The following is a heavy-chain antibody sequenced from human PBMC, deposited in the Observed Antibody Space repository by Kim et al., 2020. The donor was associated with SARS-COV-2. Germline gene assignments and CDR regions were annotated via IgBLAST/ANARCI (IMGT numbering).Heavy chain of an antibody. CDR3: ARLRGTPAQTYYYYGMDV. V-gene: IGHV5-51*01. J-gene: IGHJ6*02. CDR1: GYSFTSYW. CDR2: IYPGDSDT. Sequence: GESLKISCKGSGYSFTSYWIGWVRQMPGKGLEWMGIIYPGDSDTRYSPSFQGQVTISADKSISTAYLQWSSLKASDTAMYYCARLRGTPAQTYYYYGMDVWGQGTTVTVSS. D-gene: IGHD3-16*01.